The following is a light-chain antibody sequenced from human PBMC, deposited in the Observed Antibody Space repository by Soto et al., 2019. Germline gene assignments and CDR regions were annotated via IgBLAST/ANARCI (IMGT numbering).Light chain of an antibody. Sequence: QSALTQPASVSGSPGQSITISCTGTSSDVGSYNLVSWYQQHPGKAPKLMIYEGSKRPSGVSNRFSGSKSGNTASLTISGLQPDDEADYHCSSYTSTNIRLFGGGTKVTVL. V-gene: IGLV2-14*02. CDR1: SSDVGSYNL. J-gene: IGLJ3*02. CDR2: EGS. CDR3: SSYTSTNIRL.